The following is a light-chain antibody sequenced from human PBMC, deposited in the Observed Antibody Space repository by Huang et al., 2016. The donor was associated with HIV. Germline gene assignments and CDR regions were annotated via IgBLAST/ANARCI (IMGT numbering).Light chain of an antibody. J-gene: IGKJ2*01. CDR1: QAIDKY. CDR2: GAS. CDR3: QQSYRTPRT. V-gene: IGKV1-39*01. Sequence: DIQMTPFPTSLSASVEERVTITCRAGQAIDKYLNWNQQKSGRAPRLLIDGASKLQSGVPSRLRGRASGTHFSLTINSLQPDDSAIYYCQQSYRTPRTFGQGTNLEI.